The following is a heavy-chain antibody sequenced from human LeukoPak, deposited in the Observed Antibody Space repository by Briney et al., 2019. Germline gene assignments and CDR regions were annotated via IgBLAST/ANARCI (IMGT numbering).Heavy chain of an antibody. J-gene: IGHJ4*03. V-gene: IGHV3-48*03. D-gene: IGHD1-1*01. Sequence: GGSLRLSCAASGFDPSRFETGCGRQAPGKGLEWIADITISGHTKNYADSVKGRFTISRDNARTSLYLQMNSLRVEDTGVSYTAKGNPRTWICGQGTLGSVSS. CDR2: ITISGHTK. CDR1: GFDPSRFE. CDR3: AKGNPRTWI.